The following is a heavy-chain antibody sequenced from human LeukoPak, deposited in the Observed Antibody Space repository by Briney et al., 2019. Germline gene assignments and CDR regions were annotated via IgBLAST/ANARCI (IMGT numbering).Heavy chain of an antibody. CDR3: ARLSHSSSWSQDGY. Sequence: GGSLILSCAASGFTFSSYEMNWVRQAPGKGLEWVSYISSTGNTIYYADSLKGRFTVSRDNAENSLYLQMNSLRAEDTAVYYCARLSHSSSWSQDGYWGQGTLVTVSS. CDR2: ISSTGNTI. V-gene: IGHV3-48*03. D-gene: IGHD6-13*01. J-gene: IGHJ4*02. CDR1: GFTFSSYE.